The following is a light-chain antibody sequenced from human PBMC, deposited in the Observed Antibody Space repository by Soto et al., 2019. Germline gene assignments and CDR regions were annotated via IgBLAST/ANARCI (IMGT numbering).Light chain of an antibody. CDR2: LAS. CDR1: QVVGSF. V-gene: IGKV1-5*03. J-gene: IGKJ2*01. Sequence: DIQMTQSPSTLSASVGDRVTVTCRASQVVGSFLAWYQQKTGQAPKLLIYLASRLESAVPSRFSGSGSGTAVTLTISGLQPDDFATYFCQQYNSHSFYTFGQGTKLEIK. CDR3: QQYNSHSFYT.